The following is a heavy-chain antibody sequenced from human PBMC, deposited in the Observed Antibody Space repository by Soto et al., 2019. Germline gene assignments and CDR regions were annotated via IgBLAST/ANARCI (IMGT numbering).Heavy chain of an antibody. CDR1: GFTFSSYA. CDR3: AKMAPPRYDILTGYSSAFDY. Sequence: GGSLRLSCAASGFTFSSYAMSWVRQAPGKGLEWVSAISGSGGSTNYADSVKGRFTISRDNSKNTLYLQMNSLRAEDTAVYYCAKMAPPRYDILTGYSSAFDYWGQGTLVTVSS. V-gene: IGHV3-23*01. CDR2: ISGSGGST. D-gene: IGHD3-9*01. J-gene: IGHJ4*02.